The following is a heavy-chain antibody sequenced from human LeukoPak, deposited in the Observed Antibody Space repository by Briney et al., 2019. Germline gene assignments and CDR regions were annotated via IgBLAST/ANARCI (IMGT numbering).Heavy chain of an antibody. CDR1: GGSFSGYY. D-gene: IGHD3-22*01. CDR2: INNSGGT. Sequence: SETLSLTCAVFGGSFSGYYWSWIRQPLGKGLEWIAEINNSGGTNYNPSLKSRVTISVDTSNNQFSLKLSSVTAADTAVYYCAGSRVWANSSWHYWFDPWGQGTLVTVSS. V-gene: IGHV4-34*01. J-gene: IGHJ5*02. CDR3: AGSRVWANSSWHYWFDP.